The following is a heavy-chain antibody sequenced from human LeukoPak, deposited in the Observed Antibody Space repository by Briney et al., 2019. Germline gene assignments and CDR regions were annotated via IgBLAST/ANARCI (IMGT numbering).Heavy chain of an antibody. CDR1: GFTFSSYG. J-gene: IGHJ4*02. CDR3: AREEAVAATFDY. D-gene: IGHD6-19*01. V-gene: IGHV3-33*01. Sequence: GGSLRLSCAASGFTFSSYGMHWVRQAPGKGLEWVAVIWYDGSNKYYADSVKGRFTISRDNSKNTLYLQMNSLRAEDTAVYYCAREEAVAATFDYWGQGTLVIVSS. CDR2: IWYDGSNK.